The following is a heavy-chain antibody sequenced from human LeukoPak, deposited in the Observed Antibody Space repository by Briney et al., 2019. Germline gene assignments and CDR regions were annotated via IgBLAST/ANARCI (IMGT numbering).Heavy chain of an antibody. V-gene: IGHV3-21*01. J-gene: IGHJ4*02. D-gene: IGHD4-11*01. CDR3: ARGTPTTRDFDY. CDR1: KFTFSSFS. CDR2: ISSSSNYI. Sequence: PGGSLRLPCAASKFTFSSFSMSWVRQAPGKGLEWVSFISSSSNYIYYADSVKGRFTISRDNAKNSLFLQMSSLRAEDTAVYYCARGTPTTRDFDYWGQGTLVTVSS.